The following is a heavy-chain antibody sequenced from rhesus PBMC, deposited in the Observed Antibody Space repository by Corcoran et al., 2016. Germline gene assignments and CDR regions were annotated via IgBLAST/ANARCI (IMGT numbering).Heavy chain of an antibody. CDR1: GGSISSSY. D-gene: IGHD1-26*01. CDR3: ASDPNYGLNV. Sequence: QLQLQESGPGLVKPSETLSVTCAVSGGSISSSYWSWIRQAPGKGLEWIGYIYGSGSSTNYNPSLKSRVTLSVDTSKNQLSLKLSSVTAADTAVYYCASDPNYGLNVWGPRVLVTVSS. J-gene: IGHJ5-1*01. V-gene: IGHV4-169*02. CDR2: IYGSGSST.